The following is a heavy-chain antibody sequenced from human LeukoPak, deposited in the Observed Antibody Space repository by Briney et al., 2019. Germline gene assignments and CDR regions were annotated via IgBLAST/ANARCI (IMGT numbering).Heavy chain of an antibody. CDR2: AYHNGRT. D-gene: IGHD3-10*01. CDR1: GYSISSGYY. CDR3: ARAKSFITEVRGAVPGRFDF. Sequence: SETLSLTCAVSGYSISSGYYWGWIRQSPGKGLEWIGSAYHNGRTYYSPSIKSRVTISVDTSKNQVSLKLSSVAAADTAVYYCARAKSFITEVRGAVPGRFDFWGQGTLVTVSS. J-gene: IGHJ4*02. V-gene: IGHV4-38-2*01.